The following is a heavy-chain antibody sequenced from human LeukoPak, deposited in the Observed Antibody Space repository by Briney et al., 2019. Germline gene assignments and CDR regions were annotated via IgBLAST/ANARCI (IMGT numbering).Heavy chain of an antibody. Sequence: GGSLRLSCAASRFTFSSYAMSWVRQAPGRGLEWVSSISGSGGSTYYADSAKGRFTISRDNSKNTLYLQMNSLRAEDTAVYYCVNLDPPRQLWFVELRRGYWGQGTLVTVSS. CDR1: RFTFSSYA. CDR3: VNLDPPRQLWFVELRRGY. J-gene: IGHJ4*02. D-gene: IGHD3-10*01. CDR2: ISGSGGST. V-gene: IGHV3-23*01.